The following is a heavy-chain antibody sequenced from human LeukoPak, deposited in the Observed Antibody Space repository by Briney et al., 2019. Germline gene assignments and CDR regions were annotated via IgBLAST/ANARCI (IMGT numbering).Heavy chain of an antibody. CDR3: AAGIENYYYDSSGYYGDAFDI. V-gene: IGHV1-2*02. CDR1: GYTFTGYY. D-gene: IGHD3-22*01. J-gene: IGHJ3*02. CDR2: INPNSGGT. Sequence: ASVKVSCKASGYTFTGYYMHWVRQAPGQGLEWMGWINPNSGGTNYAQKFQERVTITRDMSTSTAYMELSSLRSEDTAVYYCAAGIENYYYDSSGYYGDAFDIWGQGTMVTVSS.